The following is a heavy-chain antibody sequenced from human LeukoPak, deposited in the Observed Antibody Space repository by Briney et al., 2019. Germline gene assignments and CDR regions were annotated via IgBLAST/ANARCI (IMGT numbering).Heavy chain of an antibody. Sequence: GGSLRLSSAASGFTFSSYGMHWVRQAPGKGLERVAFMRYDGSNKYYADCVKGRFTISRENSKSTLYLQMNSLRAEDTAVYYCAKELDILTGYRFDYWGQGALVTVSS. CDR1: GFTFSSYG. V-gene: IGHV3-30*02. CDR3: AKELDILTGYRFDY. J-gene: IGHJ4*02. D-gene: IGHD3-9*01. CDR2: MRYDGSNK.